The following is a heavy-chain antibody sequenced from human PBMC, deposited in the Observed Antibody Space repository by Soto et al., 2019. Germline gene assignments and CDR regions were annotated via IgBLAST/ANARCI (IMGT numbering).Heavy chain of an antibody. CDR3: ARNLWETGDFDY. V-gene: IGHV1-8*01. Sequence: QVQLVQSGADVKKPGASVKVSCKASGYTFTSYDINWMRQASGQGLEWMGWMNPNSGNTGYAQKFQSRVTMTRDTSMNTAYMELSSLTYEDTAVYYCARNLWETGDFDYWGQGTLVTVSS. J-gene: IGHJ4*02. D-gene: IGHD7-27*01. CDR1: GYTFTSYD. CDR2: MNPNSGNT.